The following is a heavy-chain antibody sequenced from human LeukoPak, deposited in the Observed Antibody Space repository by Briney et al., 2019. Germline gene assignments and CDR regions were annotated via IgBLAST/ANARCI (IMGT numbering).Heavy chain of an antibody. D-gene: IGHD6-13*01. Sequence: PGGSLRLSCAASGFTFSSYWMSWVRQAPGKGLEWVANIKQDGSEKYYVDSVKGRFTISRDNAKNSLYLQMNSLRAEDTALYYCARDQYSRSWYFVSPGGYWGQGTLVTVSS. CDR3: ARDQYSRSWYFVSPGGY. CDR2: IKQDGSEK. J-gene: IGHJ4*01. V-gene: IGHV3-7*03. CDR1: GFTFSSYW.